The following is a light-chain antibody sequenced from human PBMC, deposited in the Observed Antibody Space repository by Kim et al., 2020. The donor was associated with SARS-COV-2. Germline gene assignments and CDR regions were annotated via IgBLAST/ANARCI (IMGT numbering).Light chain of an antibody. CDR2: ATS. J-gene: IGKJ1*01. CDR3: QNYNGAPWT. Sequence: ASVGDRVTITCRADQGISNFFAWYQQRPGKAPKLLIYATSALHSGVPSRCSGSKSGTHFTLTIDSLQPEDFATYYCQNYNGAPWTFDQGTKVDIK. V-gene: IGKV1-27*01. CDR1: QGISNF.